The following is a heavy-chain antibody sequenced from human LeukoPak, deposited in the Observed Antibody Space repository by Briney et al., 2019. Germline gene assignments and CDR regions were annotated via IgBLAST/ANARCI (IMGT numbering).Heavy chain of an antibody. D-gene: IGHD3-16*01. CDR2: TYCGSKWYT. Sequence: SQTLSLTCAISGDRVSTNNAAWKWTRQPPSRGLEWLGRTYCGSKWYTDYAVSVSSRITINPDASKNQFSLQLNSVTPEDTAVSYCASSSLRGSDDFDIWGQGTMVTVSS. V-gene: IGHV6-1*01. CDR1: GDRVSTNNAA. J-gene: IGHJ3*02. CDR3: ASSSLRGSDDFDI.